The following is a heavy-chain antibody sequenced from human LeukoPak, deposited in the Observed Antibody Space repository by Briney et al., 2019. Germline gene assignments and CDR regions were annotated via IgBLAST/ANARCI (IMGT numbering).Heavy chain of an antibody. D-gene: IGHD1-7*01. CDR3: ARDAGITGTTEFDY. CDR1: GFSISTYS. Sequence: PGGSLRLSCAASGFSISTYSLDWVRQAPNKGLEWVSSINSRSNYIYYADSVKGRFTISRDNAKNSMYLQMSSLRVEDTAVYYCARDAGITGTTEFDYWGQGILVTVSS. J-gene: IGHJ4*02. V-gene: IGHV3-21*06. CDR2: INSRSNYI.